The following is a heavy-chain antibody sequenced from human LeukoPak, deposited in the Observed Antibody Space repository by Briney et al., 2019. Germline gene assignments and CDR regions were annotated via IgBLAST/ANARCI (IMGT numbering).Heavy chain of an antibody. CDR3: ARTSIQQLVRDY. CDR1: GFTFSSYS. CDR2: ISSSSSYI. Sequence: GGSLRLSCAASGFTFSSYSMNWVRQAPGKGLEWVSSISSSSSYIYYADSVKGRFTISRDNAKNSLYLQMNSLRAEDTAVYYCARTSIQQLVRDYWGQGTLVTVSS. J-gene: IGHJ4*02. D-gene: IGHD6-13*01. V-gene: IGHV3-21*01.